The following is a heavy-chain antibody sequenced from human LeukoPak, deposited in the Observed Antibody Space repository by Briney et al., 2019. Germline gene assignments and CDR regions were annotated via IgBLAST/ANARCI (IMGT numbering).Heavy chain of an antibody. CDR3: AKRRRMVRGVYYYYYMDV. CDR2: ISGSGGST. V-gene: IGHV3-23*01. CDR1: GFTFSSYG. D-gene: IGHD3-10*01. J-gene: IGHJ6*03. Sequence: PGGSLRLSCAASGFTFSSYGTSWVRQAPGKGLEWVSAISGSGGSTYYADSVKGRFTISRDNSKNTLYLQMNSLRAEDTAVYYRAKRRRMVRGVYYYYYMDVWGKGTTVTISS.